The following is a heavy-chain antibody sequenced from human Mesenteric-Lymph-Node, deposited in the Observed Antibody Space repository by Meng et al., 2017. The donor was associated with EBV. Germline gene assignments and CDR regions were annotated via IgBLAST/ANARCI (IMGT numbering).Heavy chain of an antibody. CDR2: IYPGDSDT. J-gene: IGHJ4*02. CDR3: ARQQGNSGGDY. D-gene: IGHD4-23*01. CDR1: GYCFTGYW. V-gene: IGHV5-51*01. Sequence: GVGVKKPGVFLKIACKGSGYCFTGYWIGWVCQMPGKGLEWMGIIYPGDSDTRYSPSFQGQVTLSADKSISTAYPQWSSLKASDTAMYYCARQQGNSGGDYWGQGTLVTVSS.